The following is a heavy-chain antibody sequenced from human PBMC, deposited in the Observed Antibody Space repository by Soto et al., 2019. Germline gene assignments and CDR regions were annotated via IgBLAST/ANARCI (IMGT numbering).Heavy chain of an antibody. V-gene: IGHV1-3*01. Sequence: QVQLVQSGAELKRPGASVNISCQASGFTFSDTLINWLRQGHGQRREWMGWINPANGNTRYSESFQGRVTISSLSSASTAYVALSDLTSEDTAVSYCARYIVSVGTRANDAFDVWGQGTMITVSA. CDR2: INPANGNT. CDR1: GFTFSDTL. D-gene: IGHD1-26*01. CDR3: ARYIVSVGTRANDAFDV. J-gene: IGHJ3*01.